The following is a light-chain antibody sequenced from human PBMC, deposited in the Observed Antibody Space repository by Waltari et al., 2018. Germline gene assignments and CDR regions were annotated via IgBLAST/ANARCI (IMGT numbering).Light chain of an antibody. Sequence: DIQMTQSPSSLSASVGDRVTITCQASQDINNYLNWYQQKPGKAPKLLIYDASSLETGVPSRFIGSGSVSHFTFTISSLQPEDIGTYYCHQYDNLPFTFGPGTKVDIK. CDR3: HQYDNLPFT. V-gene: IGKV1-33*01. CDR2: DAS. J-gene: IGKJ3*01. CDR1: QDINNY.